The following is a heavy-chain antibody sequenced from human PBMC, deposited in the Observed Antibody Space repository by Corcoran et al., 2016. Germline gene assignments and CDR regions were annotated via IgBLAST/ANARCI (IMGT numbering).Heavy chain of an antibody. CDR3: ARDLTPDY. V-gene: IGHV3-7*01. CDR1: GFIFRSYW. D-gene: IGHD7-27*01. Sequence: EVQLVESGGGLVQPGGSLRLSCAASGFIFRSYWMTWVRQAPGKGLEWVANIKQDGSEIYYLDSVKGRFTISRDNAKNSWYLRMNSLRVEDTALYYCARDLTPDYWGQGTLVTVSS. J-gene: IGHJ4*02. CDR2: IKQDGSEI.